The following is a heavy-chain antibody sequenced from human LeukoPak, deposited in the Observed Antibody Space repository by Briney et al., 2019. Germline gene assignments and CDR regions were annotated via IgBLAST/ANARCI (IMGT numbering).Heavy chain of an antibody. J-gene: IGHJ4*02. Sequence: GGSLRLSCAASGFTFSSYDMNWVRQAPGKGLEWVSYISRSGSPIYYADSVKGRFTISRDNAKDSLHLHMNSLRAEDTAVYYCVREGWLPYWGQGTLVTVSS. CDR2: ISRSGSPI. D-gene: IGHD5-24*01. CDR3: VREGWLPY. CDR1: GFTFSSYD. V-gene: IGHV3-48*03.